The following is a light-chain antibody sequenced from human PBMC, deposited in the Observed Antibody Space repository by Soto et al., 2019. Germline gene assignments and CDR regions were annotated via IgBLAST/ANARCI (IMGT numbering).Light chain of an antibody. CDR3: ISHTVSRYYV. J-gene: IGLJ1*01. V-gene: IGLV2-14*01. Sequence: QSVLTQPASVSGSPGQSVTISCSGTSSDIGAYDHVAWFQQFPGKTPKLVIYSVSNRPSGVSYRFSGSKSGNTASLTISGLQADDEADYYCISHTVSRYYVLGHGTKAT. CDR2: SVS. CDR1: SSDIGAYDH.